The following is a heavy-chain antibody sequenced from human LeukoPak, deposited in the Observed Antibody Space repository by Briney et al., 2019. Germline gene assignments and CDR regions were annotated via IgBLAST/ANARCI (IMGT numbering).Heavy chain of an antibody. J-gene: IGHJ5*02. CDR1: GFSFSDYY. CDR2: INIGGTNT. CDR3: ATDGAGFDT. V-gene: IGHV3-11*01. Sequence: GGSLRLSCAASGFSFSDYYMSWIRQAPGKGLEWLSYINIGGTNTHYADSVKGRFTISRYHAKKSLYLELTNLRAEDTAVYYCATDGAGFDTWGQGVLVTVSS.